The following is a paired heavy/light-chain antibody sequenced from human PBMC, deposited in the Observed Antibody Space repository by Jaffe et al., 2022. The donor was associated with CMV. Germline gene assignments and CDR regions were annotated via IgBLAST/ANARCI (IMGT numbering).Light chain of an antibody. CDR1: SNNVGNEG. CDR2: RNN. J-gene: IGLJ3*02. CDR3: SAWDSSLSAWV. Sequence: QAGLTQPPSVSKGLRQTATLTCTGNSNNVGNEGATWLQQHQGHPPKLLSYRNNNRPSGISERLSASRSGNTASLTITGLQPEDEADYYCSAWDSSLSAWVFGGGTKLTVL. V-gene: IGLV10-54*01.
Heavy chain of an antibody. D-gene: IGHD3-16*01. CDR1: TFTFSTYA. V-gene: IGHV3-23*01. CDR3: APHTYDY. Sequence: EVQLLESGGGLVQPGGSLRLSCAASTFTFSTYAMSWVRQAPGKGLEWVSTISASGHRTYYADSVKGRFTISRDNSKNTLSLQMNSLRAEDTALYFCAPHTYDYWGQGTLVTVSS. CDR2: ISASGHRT. J-gene: IGHJ4*02.